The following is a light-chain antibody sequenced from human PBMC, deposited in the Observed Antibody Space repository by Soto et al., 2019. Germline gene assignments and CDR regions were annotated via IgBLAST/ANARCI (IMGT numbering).Light chain of an antibody. CDR1: SSDVGGYNY. V-gene: IGLV2-14*01. Sequence: QSVLTQPASVSGSPGQSITISCTGTSSDVGGYNYVSWYQQLPGKAPKLMIYDVSDRPSGVSNRFSGSKSGNTASLTISGLQAEDEDDYYCSSYTSSSLYVFGTGTQVT. CDR2: DVS. CDR3: SSYTSSSLYV. J-gene: IGLJ1*01.